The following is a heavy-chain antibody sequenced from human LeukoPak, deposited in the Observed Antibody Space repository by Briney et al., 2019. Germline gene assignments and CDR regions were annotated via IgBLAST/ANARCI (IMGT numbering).Heavy chain of an antibody. Sequence: SETLSLTCTVSGGSISSSSDYWGWIRQPPGKGLEWIGSIYSSGSTYYNPSLKSRVTISVDTSNNQFSLKLSSVTATDTAIYYCARGYCTNAVCSLGPTQAWGQGTLVTVSS. CDR2: IYSSGST. J-gene: IGHJ4*02. CDR1: GGSISSSSDY. V-gene: IGHV4-39*07. D-gene: IGHD2-8*01. CDR3: ARGYCTNAVCSLGPTQA.